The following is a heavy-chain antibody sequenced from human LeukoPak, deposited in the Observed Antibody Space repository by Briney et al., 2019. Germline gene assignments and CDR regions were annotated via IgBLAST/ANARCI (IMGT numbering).Heavy chain of an antibody. Sequence: PGGSLRLSCAASGFTFSTYGMNWVRQAPGRGLEWLSYISSTSGTIYYTDSVKGRFTISRDNAKNSLYLQMNSLRAEDTAVYYCAREEYSSSSADYWGQGTLVTVSS. V-gene: IGHV3-48*04. J-gene: IGHJ4*02. CDR3: AREEYSSSSADY. CDR1: GFTFSTYG. D-gene: IGHD6-6*01. CDR2: ISSTSGTI.